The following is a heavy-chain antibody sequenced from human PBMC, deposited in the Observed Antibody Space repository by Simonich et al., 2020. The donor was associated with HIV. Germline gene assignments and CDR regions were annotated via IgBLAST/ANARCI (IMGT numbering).Heavy chain of an antibody. CDR3: ARGGWELHGGAFDI. CDR2: IWEEKNNK. V-gene: IGHV3-33*01. D-gene: IGHD1-26*01. Sequence: QVQLVESGGGVVQPGRSLRLSCAASGFTFDSYGMHWVRKAPVRGLQWGEGIWEEKNNKYYDDSVKGRLTISSDNSKNTLSLQMNSLRAEDTAFYYCARGGWELHGGAFDIWGQGTMVTVSS. CDR1: GFTFDSYG. J-gene: IGHJ3*02.